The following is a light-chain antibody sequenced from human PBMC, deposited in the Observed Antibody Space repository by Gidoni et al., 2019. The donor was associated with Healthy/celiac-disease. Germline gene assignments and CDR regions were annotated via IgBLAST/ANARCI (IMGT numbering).Light chain of an antibody. CDR3: QQRSNWIT. V-gene: IGKV3-11*01. J-gene: IGKJ5*01. CDR2: DAS. CDR1: QSVSSY. Sequence: ELVLTQSPATLSLSPGATATLSCRASQSVSSYFAWYQQKPGQAPRLLIYDASNRATGIPARCSGSGSGTDFTLTISRLAPEYFAVYYRQQRSNWITFGQGTRLEIK.